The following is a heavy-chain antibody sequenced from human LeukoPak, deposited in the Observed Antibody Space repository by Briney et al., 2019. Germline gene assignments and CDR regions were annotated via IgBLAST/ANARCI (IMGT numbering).Heavy chain of an antibody. Sequence: SETLSLTCAVYGGSFSGYYWSWIRQPPGKGLEWIGEINHSGSTNYNPSLKSRVTISVDTSKNQFSLKLSSVTAADTAVYYCARDLSGIAGYTYGRGIDYWGQGTLVTVSS. V-gene: IGHV4-34*01. CDR2: INHSGST. CDR3: ARDLSGIAGYTYGRGIDY. CDR1: GGSFSGYY. D-gene: IGHD5-18*01. J-gene: IGHJ4*02.